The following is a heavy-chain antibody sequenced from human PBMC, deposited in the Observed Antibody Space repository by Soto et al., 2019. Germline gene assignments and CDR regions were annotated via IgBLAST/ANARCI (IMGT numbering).Heavy chain of an antibody. CDR1: GYTFSTSG. CDR3: ARDTESNRYND. D-gene: IGHD1-20*01. V-gene: IGHV1-18*01. J-gene: IGHJ1*01. Sequence: ASVKVSCKASGYTFSTSGISWVRQAPGQGLEWVGWIRPDNGNTKSAQRLQGRVTLTTDTSASTAYMELRSLTSDDTAMYYCARDTESNRYNDWGQGTLVTISS. CDR2: IRPDNGNT.